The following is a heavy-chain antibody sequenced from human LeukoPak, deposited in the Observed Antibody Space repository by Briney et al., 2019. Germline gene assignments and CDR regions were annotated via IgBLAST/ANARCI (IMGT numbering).Heavy chain of an antibody. CDR3: ARGPVTTFGTFDY. CDR1: GGPISSGGYS. CDR2: IYHSGST. Sequence: SETLSLTCAVSGGPISSGGYSWSWIRQPPGKGLEWIGYIYHSGSTYYNPSLKSRVTISVDRSKNQFSLKLSSVTAADTAVYYCARGPVTTFGTFDYWGQGTLVTVSS. D-gene: IGHD4-11*01. V-gene: IGHV4-30-2*01. J-gene: IGHJ4*02.